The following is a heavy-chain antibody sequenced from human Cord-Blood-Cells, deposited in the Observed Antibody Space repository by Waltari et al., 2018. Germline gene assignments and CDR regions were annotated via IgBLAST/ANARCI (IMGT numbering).Heavy chain of an antibody. J-gene: IGHJ4*02. D-gene: IGHD3-3*01. CDR2: ISGSGGST. V-gene: IGHV3-23*01. Sequence: EVQLLESGGGLVQPGGSLRLSCAASGFTFSSYAMSWVRRAPGKGLEWVSAISGSGGSTYYADSVKGRFTISRDNSKNTLYLQMNSLRAEDTAVYYCAKPMTRMSGNDYWGQGTLVTVSS. CDR3: AKPMTRMSGNDY. CDR1: GFTFSSYA.